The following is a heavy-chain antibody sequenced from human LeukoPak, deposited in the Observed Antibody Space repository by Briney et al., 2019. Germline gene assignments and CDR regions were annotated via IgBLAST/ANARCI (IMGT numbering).Heavy chain of an antibody. J-gene: IGHJ4*02. CDR1: GGTFSSYA. Sequence: GASVKVSCKASGGTFSSYAISWVRQAPGQGLEWMGWINPNSGGTNYAQKFQGRVTMTRDTSISTAYMELSRLRSDDTAVYYCARERAADYGDYGYWGQGTLVTVSS. CDR3: ARERAADYGDYGY. D-gene: IGHD4-17*01. V-gene: IGHV1-2*02. CDR2: INPNSGGT.